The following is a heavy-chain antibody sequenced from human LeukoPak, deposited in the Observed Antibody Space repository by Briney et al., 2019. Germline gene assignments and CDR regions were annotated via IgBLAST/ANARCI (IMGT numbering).Heavy chain of an antibody. D-gene: IGHD3-10*02. V-gene: IGHV3-48*04. J-gene: IGHJ6*04. Sequence: PGGSLRLSCAASGFTFSSYSMNWVRQAPGKGLEWVSYIDFSGSTMHFADSVRGRFTISRDNAKNSLFLQMNSLRAEDTAVYYCAELGITMIGGVWGKGTTVTISS. CDR2: IDFSGSTM. CDR3: AELGITMIGGV. CDR1: GFTFSSYS.